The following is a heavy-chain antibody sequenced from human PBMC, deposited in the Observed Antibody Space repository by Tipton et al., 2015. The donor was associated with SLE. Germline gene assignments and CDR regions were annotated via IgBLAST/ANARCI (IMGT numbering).Heavy chain of an antibody. CDR3: ARKRSSDSGGYYRNWFDP. J-gene: IGHJ5*02. CDR1: GGTFSDYA. V-gene: IGHV1-69*01. CDR2: IIPIFGKT. D-gene: IGHD3-22*01. Sequence: QLVQSGAEVKKPGSSVKVSCKTSGGTFSDYAINWVRQAPGQGLEWMGGIIPIFGKTNYAQKFRGKVTITADQSTSTAYMELSSLNTDDTAVYYCARKRSSDSGGYYRNWFDPWGQGTLVTVSP.